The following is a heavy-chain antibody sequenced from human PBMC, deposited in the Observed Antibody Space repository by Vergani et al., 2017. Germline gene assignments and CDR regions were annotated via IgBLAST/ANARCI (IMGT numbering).Heavy chain of an antibody. CDR3: VRARCSGPCFMSNWFDS. D-gene: IGHD5-12*01. CDR2: IKSDGSIT. V-gene: IGHV3-74*01. J-gene: IGHJ5*01. CDR1: GFSFSDYW. Sequence: EVQLVESGGGLIHPGGSLRLSCEGSGFSFSDYWMHWVRQSPEKGLVWVSRIKSDGSITNYADSVKGRFTIYSDNSKDTLYLEMNSLRGDDTAIYYCVRARCSGPCFMSNWFDSWGEGTLVTVSS.